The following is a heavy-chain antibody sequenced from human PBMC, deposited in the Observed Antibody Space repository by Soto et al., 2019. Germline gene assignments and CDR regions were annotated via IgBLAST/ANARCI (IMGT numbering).Heavy chain of an antibody. CDR2: IHLGDSDT. Sequence: GESLKISCKGSGYTFTNYWIGWVRQMSGRGLEWMGIIHLGDSDTRYSPSFQGQVTISADKSISTAYLQWNSLKASDTAMYYCAKPSIAAAGMSYYYGLDVWGQGTTVTVSS. CDR3: AKPSIAAAGMSYYYGLDV. CDR1: GYTFTNYW. J-gene: IGHJ6*02. D-gene: IGHD6-13*01. V-gene: IGHV5-51*01.